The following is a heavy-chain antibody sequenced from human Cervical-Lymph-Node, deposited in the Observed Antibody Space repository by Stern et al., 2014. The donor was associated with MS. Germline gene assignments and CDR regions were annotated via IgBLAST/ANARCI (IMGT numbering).Heavy chain of an antibody. CDR2: IHSRGAP. CDR3: ARGSLYYYDSSAYYYFDY. J-gene: IGHJ4*02. V-gene: IGHV4-61*02. D-gene: IGHD3-22*01. Sequence: VQLVESGPGLVKPSQTLSLTCTVSGASISSGSYYWSWIRQPAGKGLEWIGRIHSRGAPISAPPIKIRVAISLDTSKNQFSLNLSSVTAADTAVYYCARGSLYYYDSSAYYYFDYWGQGTLVTVSS. CDR1: GASISSGSYY.